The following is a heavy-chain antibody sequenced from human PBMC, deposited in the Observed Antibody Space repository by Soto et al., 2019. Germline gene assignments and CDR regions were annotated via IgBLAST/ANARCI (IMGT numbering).Heavy chain of an antibody. V-gene: IGHV3-11*01. CDR3: ANLAKNYYHYMDV. J-gene: IGHJ6*03. Sequence: PGGSLRLSCAASGFSFSDYYMSWIRQAPGKGLEWVSLISTSGSSTDYADSVKGRFTVSRDNAKNSLSLKMNSLRAEDTAVYYCANLAKNYYHYMDVWGKGTTVTVS. D-gene: IGHD1-26*01. CDR1: GFSFSDYY. CDR2: ISTSGSST.